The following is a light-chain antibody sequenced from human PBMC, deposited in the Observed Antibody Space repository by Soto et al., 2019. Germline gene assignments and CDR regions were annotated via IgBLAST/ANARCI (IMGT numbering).Light chain of an antibody. J-gene: IGLJ1*01. CDR1: SSDVGTYNL. Sequence: QSVLAQPASVSGSPEQSVTISCTGTSSDVGTYNLVSWYQQHPGKAPKLIIYEVTERPSGVSNRFSGSKFGNTASLTISGLLPGDGADYYCCSYGGSSALPFVFGTGTRVTAL. V-gene: IGLV2-23*02. CDR2: EVT. CDR3: CSYGGSSALPFV.